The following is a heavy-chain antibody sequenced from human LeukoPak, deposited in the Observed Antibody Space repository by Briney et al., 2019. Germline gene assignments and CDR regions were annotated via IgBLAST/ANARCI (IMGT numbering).Heavy chain of an antibody. V-gene: IGHV3-21*01. J-gene: IGHJ4*02. CDR1: GFTFSTYA. CDR3: ARVEYSSSHSDY. CDR2: ISSSSSYI. Sequence: GGSLRLSCTASGFTFSTYAMGWARQAPGKGLEWVSSISSSSSYIYYADSVKGRFTISRDNAKNSLYLQMNSLRAEDTAVYYCARVEYSSSHSDYWGQGTLVTVSS. D-gene: IGHD6-6*01.